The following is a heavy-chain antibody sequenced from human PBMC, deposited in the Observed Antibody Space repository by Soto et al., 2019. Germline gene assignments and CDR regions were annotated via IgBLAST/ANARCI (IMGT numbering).Heavy chain of an antibody. CDR2: ISGSRDKT. CDR3: RGRPKPEYCDHPPPLGTWLYP. CDR1: GVTFSGYA. J-gene: IGHJ5*02. V-gene: IGHV3-23*01. Sequence: GALNLACAASGVTFSGYALSWHSQDRGKGRGWVSEISGSRDKTYLAGSVKGRLTISRDGAKETVYVQMNSLRADDTALYCCRGRPKPEYCDHPPPLGTWLYPWG. D-gene: IGHD3-16*01.